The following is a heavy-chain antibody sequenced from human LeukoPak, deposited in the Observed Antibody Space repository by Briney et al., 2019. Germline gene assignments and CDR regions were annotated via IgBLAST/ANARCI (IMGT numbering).Heavy chain of an antibody. D-gene: IGHD5-18*01. J-gene: IGHJ4*02. CDR2: TSSSGSTI. V-gene: IGHV3-11*01. CDR1: GFTFSDYY. Sequence: GGSLRLSCAASGFTFSDYYMSWIRQAPGKGLEWVSYTSSSGSTIYYADSVKGRFTISRDNAKNSLYLQMNSLRAEDTAVYYCARAEADTAMVIFDYWGQGTLVTVSS. CDR3: ARAEADTAMVIFDY.